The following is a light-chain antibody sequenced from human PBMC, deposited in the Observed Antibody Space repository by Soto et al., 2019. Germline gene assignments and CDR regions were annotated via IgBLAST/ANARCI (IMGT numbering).Light chain of an antibody. V-gene: IGLV1-47*01. CDR3: AAWDDSLSGAV. CDR1: SFNVGRHI. CDR2: RTD. J-gene: IGLJ7*01. Sequence: QSVLTQPPSASGTPGQKVTISCSGNSFNVGRHIVYWYHQRPGTAPRLLIKRTDQRPPGVPDRFSGSKSGTSASLAISGLQSDDEGDYYCAAWDDSLSGAVFGGGTQLTVL.